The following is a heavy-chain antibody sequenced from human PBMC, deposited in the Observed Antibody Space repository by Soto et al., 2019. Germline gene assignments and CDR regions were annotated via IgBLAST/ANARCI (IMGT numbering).Heavy chain of an antibody. J-gene: IGHJ4*02. CDR2: INHSGST. CDR1: GGSFSGYY. V-gene: IGHV4-34*01. D-gene: IGHD3-22*01. CDR3: ARVASDSSGYQLDY. Sequence: SETLSLTCAVYGGSFSGYYWSWIRQPPGKGLEWIGEINHSGSTNYNPSLKSRVTISVDTFKNQFSLKLSSVTAADTAVYYCARVASDSSGYQLDYWGQGTLVTVSS.